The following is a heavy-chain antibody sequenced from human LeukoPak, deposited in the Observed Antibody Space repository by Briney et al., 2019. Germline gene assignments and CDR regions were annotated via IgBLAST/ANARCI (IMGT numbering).Heavy chain of an antibody. D-gene: IGHD4-17*01. Sequence: SESLSLTCAVSADSFSSHYWTWIRQPPGKGLEWIGYISYIGSTNYNPSLKSRVTISIDTSKNQFSLKLSSVTAADTAVYYCARDLVTVTKGFDIWGQGTMVSVSS. V-gene: IGHV4-59*11. CDR3: ARDLVTVTKGFDI. CDR2: ISYIGST. CDR1: ADSFSSHY. J-gene: IGHJ3*02.